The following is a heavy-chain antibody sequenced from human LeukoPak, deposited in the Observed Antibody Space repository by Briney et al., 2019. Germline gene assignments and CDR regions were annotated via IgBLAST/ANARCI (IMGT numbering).Heavy chain of an antibody. D-gene: IGHD2-15*01. CDR1: GYTFTNYG. Sequence: ASVKVSCKASGYTFTNYGITWVRHAPGQGLEWMGWISASDGKTKYSQKLQGRVTMSTDTSTNTAYMELRSLRADDTAVYYCARDPPCWGGSCQFTDTTLDYWGQGTLVTVSS. CDR2: ISASDGKT. J-gene: IGHJ4*02. V-gene: IGHV1-18*04. CDR3: ARDPPCWGGSCQFTDTTLDY.